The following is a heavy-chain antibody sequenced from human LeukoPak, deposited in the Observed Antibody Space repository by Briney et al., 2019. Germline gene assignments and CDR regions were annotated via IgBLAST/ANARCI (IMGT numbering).Heavy chain of an antibody. Sequence: PGGSLRLSCAASGFTFSSYSMNWVRQATGKGLEWVSYICSSSSTIYYADTVKGRFTISRDNAKNSLYLQMNSLRAEDTAVYYCARDSYDILTGYYRTPGYYGMDVWGQGTTVTVSS. CDR2: ICSSSSTI. CDR1: GFTFSSYS. V-gene: IGHV3-48*01. D-gene: IGHD3-9*01. J-gene: IGHJ6*02. CDR3: ARDSYDILTGYYRTPGYYGMDV.